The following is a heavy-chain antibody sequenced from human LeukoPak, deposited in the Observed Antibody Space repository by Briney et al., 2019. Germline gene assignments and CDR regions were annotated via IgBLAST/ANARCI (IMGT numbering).Heavy chain of an antibody. Sequence: PGGSLRLSCAASGFTFSNYWIHWVRQTPGKGLVWVSRIRSDGIITDYVDSVKGRFTISRDNAKNTVYLQMNSLRADDTAVYYCTRLDTSTSQIFDFWGQGTLVSVSS. CDR3: TRLDTSTSQIFDF. J-gene: IGHJ4*02. CDR2: IRSDGIIT. D-gene: IGHD5-18*01. V-gene: IGHV3-74*01. CDR1: GFTFSNYW.